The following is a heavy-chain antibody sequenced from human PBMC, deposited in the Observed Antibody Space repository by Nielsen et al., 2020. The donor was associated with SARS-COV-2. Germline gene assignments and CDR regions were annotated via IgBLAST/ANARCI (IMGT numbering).Heavy chain of an antibody. V-gene: IGHV4-39*01. CDR1: GGSISSSSYY. D-gene: IGHD2-21*02. Sequence: SETLSLTCTVSGGSISSSSYYWGWIRQPPGKGLEWIGSIYYSGSTYYNPSLKSRVTISVDTSKNQFSLKLSSVTAADTAVYYCARASEVTTYRDWGQGTLVTVSS. CDR3: ARASEVTTYRD. J-gene: IGHJ4*02. CDR2: IYYSGST.